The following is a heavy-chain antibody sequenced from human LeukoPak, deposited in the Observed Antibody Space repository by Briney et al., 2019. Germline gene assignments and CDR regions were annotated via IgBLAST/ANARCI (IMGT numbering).Heavy chain of an antibody. Sequence: GGSLRLSCAASGFTFSSYSMNWVRQAPGKGLEWVSYISTSSSTIYYADSVKGRFTISRDNAKNSLYLQMNSLRAEDTAVYYCARDAGGLYSSSWYHSTPFDYWGQGTLVTVSS. CDR3: ARDAGGLYSSSWYHSTPFDY. CDR2: ISTSSSTI. J-gene: IGHJ4*02. CDR1: GFTFSSYS. V-gene: IGHV3-48*04. D-gene: IGHD6-13*01.